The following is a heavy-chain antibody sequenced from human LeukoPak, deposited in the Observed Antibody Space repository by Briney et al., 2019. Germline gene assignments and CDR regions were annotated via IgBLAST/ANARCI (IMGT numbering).Heavy chain of an antibody. D-gene: IGHD3-22*01. CDR1: GFTFSSYW. Sequence: GGSLRLSCAASGFTFSSYWMHWVRQAPGKGLVWVSRINPDGSSTTYADSVKGRFTISRDNAKNTVYLQMNSLRAEDTAVYYCARAKYFYDSSGYYRSGAFDIWGQGTMVTVSS. CDR3: ARAKYFYDSSGYYRSGAFDI. V-gene: IGHV3-74*01. J-gene: IGHJ3*02. CDR2: INPDGSST.